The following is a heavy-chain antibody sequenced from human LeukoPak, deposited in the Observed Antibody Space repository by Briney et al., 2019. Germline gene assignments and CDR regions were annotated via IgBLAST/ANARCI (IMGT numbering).Heavy chain of an antibody. V-gene: IGHV3-33*01. CDR2: IWYDGSNK. D-gene: IGHD6-6*01. Sequence: PGGSLRLSCAASGFTFRNYGMYWVRQAPGKGLEWVAVIWYDGSNKYYADSVKGRFTISRDNSKNTLSLQMNSLRAEDTAVYYCASLSLGHYWGQGTLVTVSS. J-gene: IGHJ4*02. CDR3: ASLSLGHY. CDR1: GFTFRNYG.